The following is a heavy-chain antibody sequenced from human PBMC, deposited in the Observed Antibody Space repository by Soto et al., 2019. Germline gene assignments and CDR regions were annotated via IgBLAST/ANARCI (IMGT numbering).Heavy chain of an antibody. J-gene: IGHJ4*02. Sequence: GASVKVSCKASGYTFTSYDINWVRQATGQGLEWMGWMNPNSGNTGYAQKFQGRVTMTRNTSISTAYMELSSLRSEDTAVYYCARGGTATAMEYLDYWGQGTLVTVSS. D-gene: IGHD2-2*01. CDR2: MNPNSGNT. V-gene: IGHV1-8*01. CDR3: ARGGTATAMEYLDY. CDR1: GYTFTSYD.